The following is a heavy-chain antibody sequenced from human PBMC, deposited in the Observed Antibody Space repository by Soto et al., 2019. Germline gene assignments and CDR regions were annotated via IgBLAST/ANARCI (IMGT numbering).Heavy chain of an antibody. J-gene: IGHJ5*02. CDR2: IFYSGST. CDR3: ARQCRGVTCHWFVP. D-gene: IGHD2-15*01. V-gene: IGHV4-39*01. CDR1: SGSISSTIYS. Sequence: QLQLQESGPGLVKPSETLSLTCTVSSGSISSTIYSWDWIRQPPGKGLEWIGSIFYSGSTYYNPSLPPRVTISVDTSKNQLSLTLTSVTAAATAVYYCARQCRGVTCHWFVPWGQGTLVTVSS.